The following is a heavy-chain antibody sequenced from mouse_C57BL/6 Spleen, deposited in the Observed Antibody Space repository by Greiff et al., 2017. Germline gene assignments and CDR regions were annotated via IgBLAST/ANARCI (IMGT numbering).Heavy chain of an antibody. CDR3: ARSGYYGSRYEAWFAY. CDR2: IYPGSGST. V-gene: IGHV1-55*01. J-gene: IGHJ3*01. Sequence: VQLQQPGAELVKPGASVKMSCKASGYTFTSYWITWVKQRPGQGLEWIGDIYPGSGSTNYNEKFKSKATLTVDTSSSTADMQLSSLTSEDSAVYYCARSGYYGSRYEAWFAYWGQGTLVTVSA. CDR1: GYTFTSYW. D-gene: IGHD1-1*01.